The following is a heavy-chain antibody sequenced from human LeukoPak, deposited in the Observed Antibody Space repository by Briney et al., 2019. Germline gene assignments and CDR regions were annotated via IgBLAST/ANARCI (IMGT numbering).Heavy chain of an antibody. CDR1: GGSISSSSYY. J-gene: IGHJ4*02. D-gene: IGHD1-26*01. CDR2: IYYSGST. CDR3: ARHHSGSYTGPFGY. Sequence: SETLSLTCTVSGGSISSSSYYWGWIRQPPGKGLEWIGSIYYSGSTYYNPSLKSRVTISVDTSMNQFSLKLSSVTAADTAVYYCARHHSGSYTGPFGYWGQGTLVTVSS. V-gene: IGHV4-39*01.